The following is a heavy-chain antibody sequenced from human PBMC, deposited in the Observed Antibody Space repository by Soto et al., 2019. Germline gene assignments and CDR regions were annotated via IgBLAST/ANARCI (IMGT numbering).Heavy chain of an antibody. CDR3: AAFRPNYYDSSGYYNPPDY. CDR1: GFTFTSSA. Sequence: GASVKVSCKASGFTFTSSAVQWVRQARGQRLEWIGWIVVGSGNTNYAQKFQERVTITRDMSTSTAYMELSSLRSEDTAVYYCAAFRPNYYDSSGYYNPPDYWGQGTLVTV. J-gene: IGHJ4*02. V-gene: IGHV1-58*01. CDR2: IVVGSGNT. D-gene: IGHD3-22*01.